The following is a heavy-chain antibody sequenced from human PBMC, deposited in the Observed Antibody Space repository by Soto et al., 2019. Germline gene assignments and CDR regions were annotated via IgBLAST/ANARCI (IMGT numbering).Heavy chain of an antibody. CDR2: ISSSSSTI. CDR1: GFTFSSYS. CDR3: ASALPAAVDY. D-gene: IGHD2-2*01. V-gene: IGHV3-48*01. Sequence: GGSLRLSCAASGFTFSSYSMNWVRQAPGKGLEWVSYISSSSSTIYYADSVKGRFTISRDNAKNSLYLQMNSLRAEDTAVYYCASALPAAVDYWGQGTLVTVSS. J-gene: IGHJ4*02.